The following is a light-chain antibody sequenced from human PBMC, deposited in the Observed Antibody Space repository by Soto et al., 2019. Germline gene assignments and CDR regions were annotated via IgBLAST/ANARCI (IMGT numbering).Light chain of an antibody. J-gene: IGLJ3*02. CDR3: SSYTTTSTLGV. Sequence: QSALTQPASVSGSPGQSITISCTGTSSDIGGFNYVSWYQQHPGTAPKLIIYEGSNRPSGISNRFSGSKSGNTASLTISGRQAEDEADYYCSSYTTTSTLGVFGGGTKLTVL. CDR2: EGS. CDR1: SSDIGGFNY. V-gene: IGLV2-14*01.